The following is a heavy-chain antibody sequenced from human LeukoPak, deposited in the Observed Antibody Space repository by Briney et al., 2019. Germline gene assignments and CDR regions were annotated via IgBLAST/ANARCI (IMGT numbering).Heavy chain of an antibody. CDR1: GFTVSSNY. D-gene: IGHD6-6*01. CDR3: AREESIAALPV. V-gene: IGHV3-53*01. Sequence: GGSLRLSCAASGFTVSSNYMSWVRQAPGKGLEWVSVIYSGGSTYYADSEKGRFTISRDNSKNTLYLQMNSLRAEDTAVYYCAREESIAALPVWGQGTLVTVSS. J-gene: IGHJ4*02. CDR2: IYSGGST.